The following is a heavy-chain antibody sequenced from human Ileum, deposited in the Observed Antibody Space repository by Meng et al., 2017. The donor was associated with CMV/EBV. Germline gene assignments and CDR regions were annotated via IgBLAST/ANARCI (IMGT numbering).Heavy chain of an antibody. D-gene: IGHD3-3*01. Sequence: CTVSGGSVSSGSYYWSWIRQPPGKGLEWIGYIYYSGSTNYNPSLKSRVTISVDTSKNQFSLKLSSVTAADTAVYYCARGYYDFYFDYWGQGTLVTVSS. V-gene: IGHV4-61*01. CDR1: GGSVSSGSYY. CDR2: IYYSGST. CDR3: ARGYYDFYFDY. J-gene: IGHJ4*02.